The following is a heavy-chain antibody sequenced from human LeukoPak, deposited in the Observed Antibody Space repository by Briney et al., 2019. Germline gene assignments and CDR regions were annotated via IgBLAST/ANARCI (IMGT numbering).Heavy chain of an antibody. V-gene: IGHV3-11*01. Sequence: GGSLRLSCAASGFTFSDYYMSWIRQAPGKGLEWVSYISSSGSTIYYADSVKGRFTISRDNSKNTLYLQMNSLRAEDTAVYYCAKDLLGYSSSFPFDYWGQGTLVTVSS. D-gene: IGHD6-6*01. CDR2: ISSSGSTI. J-gene: IGHJ4*02. CDR3: AKDLLGYSSSFPFDY. CDR1: GFTFSDYY.